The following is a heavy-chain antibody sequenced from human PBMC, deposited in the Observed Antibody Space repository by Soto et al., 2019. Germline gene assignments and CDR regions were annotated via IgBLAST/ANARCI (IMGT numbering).Heavy chain of an antibody. Sequence: PGGSLRLSCAASGFTFGTYAMNWVRQAPGKGLEWVSGISNSGVSTYYADSVKGRFTISRDNSKNTLYLQMNILRVEDTALYYCAKEGNTAMVSGGYDFWGQGTLVTVSS. CDR1: GFTFGTYA. V-gene: IGHV3-23*01. D-gene: IGHD5-18*01. CDR2: ISNSGVST. CDR3: AKEGNTAMVSGGYDF. J-gene: IGHJ4*02.